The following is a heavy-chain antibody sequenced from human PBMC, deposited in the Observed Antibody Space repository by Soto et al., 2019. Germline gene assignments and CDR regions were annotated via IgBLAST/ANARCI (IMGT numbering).Heavy chain of an antibody. Sequence: PSETLSLTCTVSGGSISSYYWSWIRQPPGKGLEWIGYIYYSGSTDYNPSLKSRVTISVDTSKNQISLKLSSVTAADTAVYYCARGFSGWYYFDYWGQGTLVTVSS. CDR2: IYYSGST. CDR1: GGSISSYY. V-gene: IGHV4-59*01. CDR3: ARGFSGWYYFDY. D-gene: IGHD6-19*01. J-gene: IGHJ4*02.